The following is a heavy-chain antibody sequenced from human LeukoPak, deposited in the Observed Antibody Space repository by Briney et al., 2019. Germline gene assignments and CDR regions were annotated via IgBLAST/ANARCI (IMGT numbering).Heavy chain of an antibody. CDR3: ASCSSTSCYADYYYYMDV. D-gene: IGHD2-2*01. Sequence: PSETLSLTCTVSGGSISSSSYYWGWIRQPPGKGLEWIGRIYTSGSTNYNPSLKSRVTISVDTSKNQFSLKLSSVTAADTAVYYCASCSSTSCYADYYYYMDVWGKGTTVTISS. V-gene: IGHV4-61*02. J-gene: IGHJ6*03. CDR2: IYTSGST. CDR1: GGSISSSSYY.